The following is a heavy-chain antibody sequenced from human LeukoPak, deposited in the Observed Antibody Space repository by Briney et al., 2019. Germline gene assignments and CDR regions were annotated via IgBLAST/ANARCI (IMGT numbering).Heavy chain of an antibody. V-gene: IGHV4-34*01. CDR3: ARGNYGDYAIDY. CDR1: GGSFSGYY. Sequence: SETLSLTCAVYGGSFSGYYWSWIRQPPGKGLEWIGEINHSGSTNYNPSLKSRVTISVDTSKNQFSLKLSSVTAADTAVYYCARGNYGDYAIDYWGQGTLVTVSS. CDR2: INHSGST. D-gene: IGHD4-17*01. J-gene: IGHJ4*02.